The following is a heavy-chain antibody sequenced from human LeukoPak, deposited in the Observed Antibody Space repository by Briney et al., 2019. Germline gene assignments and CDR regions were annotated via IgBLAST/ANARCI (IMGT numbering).Heavy chain of an antibody. D-gene: IGHD1-26*01. CDR2: ISNSGST. V-gene: IGHV4-61*01. CDR1: GGSIGGNSY. CDR3: AGGGASSIPLDY. Sequence: PSETLSLTCTDSGGSIGGNSYWSWIRQPPGKGPEWIGHISNSGSTYYSPSLSSRVTISLDTSKNQFSLKLRSVTAADTAVYYCAGGGASSIPLDYWGRGTLVTVSS. J-gene: IGHJ4*02.